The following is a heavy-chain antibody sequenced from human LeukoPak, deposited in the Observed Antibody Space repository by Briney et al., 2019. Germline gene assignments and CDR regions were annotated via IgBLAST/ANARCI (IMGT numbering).Heavy chain of an antibody. Sequence: GGSLRLSCAASGFTFSSYGMSWVRQAPGKGLEWVAFIRYDGSNKYYADPVKGRFTISRDNSKNTLYLQMNSLRAEDTAVYYCAKLKDGAPSDYWGQGTLVTVSS. CDR2: IRYDGSNK. CDR3: AKLKDGAPSDY. D-gene: IGHD1-26*01. V-gene: IGHV3-30*02. J-gene: IGHJ4*02. CDR1: GFTFSSYG.